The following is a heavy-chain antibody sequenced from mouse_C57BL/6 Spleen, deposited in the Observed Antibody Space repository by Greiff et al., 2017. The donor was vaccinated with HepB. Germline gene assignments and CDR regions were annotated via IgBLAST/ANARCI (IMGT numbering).Heavy chain of an antibody. CDR1: GYAFSSSW. D-gene: IGHD2-3*01. CDR3: ARGGIYDGYYDDY. CDR2: IYPGDGDT. Sequence: VKLMESGPELVKPGASVKISCKASGYAFSSSWMNWVKQRPGKGLEWIGRIYPGDGDTNYNGKFKGKATLTADKSSSTAYMQLSSLTSEDSAVYFCARGGIYDGYYDDYWGQGTTLTVSS. V-gene: IGHV1-82*01. J-gene: IGHJ2*01.